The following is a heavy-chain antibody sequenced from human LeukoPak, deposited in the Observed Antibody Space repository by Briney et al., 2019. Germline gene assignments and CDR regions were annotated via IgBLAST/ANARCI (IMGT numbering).Heavy chain of an antibody. CDR3: AKYSGYEYYYHYYMDV. Sequence: GGSLRLSCAASGFTFSSYGMSWVRQAPGKGLEWVSATSGSGGSTYYADSVKGRFTISRDNSKNTLYLQMNSLRAEDTAVYYCAKYSGYEYYYHYYMDVWGKGTTVTISS. CDR2: TSGSGGST. V-gene: IGHV3-23*01. J-gene: IGHJ6*03. CDR1: GFTFSSYG. D-gene: IGHD5-12*01.